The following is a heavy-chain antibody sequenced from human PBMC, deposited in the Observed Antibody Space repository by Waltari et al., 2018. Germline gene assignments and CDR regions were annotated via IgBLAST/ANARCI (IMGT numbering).Heavy chain of an antibody. CDR3: ARDGAITIFGVVIFLFDY. J-gene: IGHJ4*02. D-gene: IGHD3-3*01. CDR1: GFTFSSYA. CDR2: ISYDGSKK. Sequence: QVQLVESGGGVVQPGRSLRLSCAASGFTFSSYAMHWVRRAPGTGLEGVAVISYDGSKKYYADSVKGRFTISRDNSKNTLYLQMNSLRAEDTAVYYCARDGAITIFGVVIFLFDYWGQGTLVTVSS. V-gene: IGHV3-30-3*01.